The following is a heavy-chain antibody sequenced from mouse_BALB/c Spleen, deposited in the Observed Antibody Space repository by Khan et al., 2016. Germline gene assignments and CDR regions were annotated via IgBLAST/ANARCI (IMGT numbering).Heavy chain of an antibody. D-gene: IGHD1-1*01. V-gene: IGHV7-3*02. CDR1: EFTFTDYY. Sequence: EVELVESGGGLVQPGGSLRLSCATSEFTFTDYYMSWVRQPPGKALEWLGFIRNKANGYTTEYSASVKGRFTISRDNSQSILYLQMNTLRAEDSATYYCARAYYYGSSWYFDVWGAGTTVTVSS. J-gene: IGHJ1*01. CDR2: IRNKANGYTT. CDR3: ARAYYYGSSWYFDV.